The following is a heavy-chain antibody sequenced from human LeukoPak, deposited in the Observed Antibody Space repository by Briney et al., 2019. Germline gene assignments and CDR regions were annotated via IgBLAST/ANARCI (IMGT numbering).Heavy chain of an antibody. V-gene: IGHV4-4*02. CDR2: IYYSGST. Sequence: PSETLSLTCAVSGGSISSSNWWSWVRQPPGKGLEWIGSIYYSGSTYYNPSLKSRVTISVDTSKNQFSLKLSSVTAADTAVYYCARDDLGASFDYRGQGTLVTVSS. D-gene: IGHD1-26*01. J-gene: IGHJ4*02. CDR3: ARDDLGASFDY. CDR1: GGSISSSNW.